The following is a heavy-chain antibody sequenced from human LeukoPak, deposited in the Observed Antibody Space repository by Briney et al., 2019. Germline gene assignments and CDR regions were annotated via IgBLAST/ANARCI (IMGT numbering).Heavy chain of an antibody. CDR3: ARDADSSGWWDFDY. CDR2: ISRSGSST. CDR1: GFTFSSYA. V-gene: IGHV3-23*01. Sequence: GGSLRLSCAASGFTFSSYAMSWVRQAPGKGLEWVSAISRSGSSTYYADSVKGRFTISRDNSKNTLYLQTNSLRAEDTAVYYCARDADSSGWWDFDYWGQGTLVTVSS. J-gene: IGHJ4*02. D-gene: IGHD6-19*01.